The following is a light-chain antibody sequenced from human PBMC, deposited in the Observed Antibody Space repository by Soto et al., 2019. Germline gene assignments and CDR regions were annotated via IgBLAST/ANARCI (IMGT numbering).Light chain of an antibody. CDR2: DVS. Sequence: QSVLTQPASVSGSPGQSITISCTGTSRDVGGYNYVSWYQQHPGKAPELMIHDVSNRPSGVSNRFSGSKSDNTASLTISGLQAEDEAEYYCISYTSSSLYVFGTGTKVTV. V-gene: IGLV2-14*01. J-gene: IGLJ1*01. CDR3: ISYTSSSLYV. CDR1: SRDVGGYNY.